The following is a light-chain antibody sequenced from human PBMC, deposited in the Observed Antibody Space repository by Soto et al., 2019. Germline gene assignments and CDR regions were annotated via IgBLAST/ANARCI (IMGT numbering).Light chain of an antibody. Sequence: QSALTQPASVSGSPGQSITISCTGTSSDVGGSNYVSWYQVHPGKAPKLVIFEFSNQPSGVSTRFSGSKSGNTASLTISGLQAEDEADYYCSSYTTRITLAGLFGGGTKLTVL. V-gene: IGLV2-14*01. CDR1: SSDVGGSNY. CDR3: SSYTTRITLAGL. J-gene: IGLJ3*02. CDR2: EFS.